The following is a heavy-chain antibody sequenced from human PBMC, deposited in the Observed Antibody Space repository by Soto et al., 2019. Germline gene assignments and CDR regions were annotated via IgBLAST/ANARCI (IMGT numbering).Heavy chain of an antibody. CDR1: GYTFTSYY. J-gene: IGHJ6*03. CDR3: ASRGFRDCSSTSCQARIYYYYYMDV. V-gene: IGHV1-46*03. D-gene: IGHD2-2*01. CDR2: INPSGGST. Sequence: ASVKVSCKASGYTFTSYYMHWVRQAPGQGLEWMGIINPSGGSTSYAQKFQGRVTMTRDTSTSTVYMELSSLRSEDTAVYYCASRGFRDCSSTSCQARIYYYYYMDVWGKGTTVTVSS.